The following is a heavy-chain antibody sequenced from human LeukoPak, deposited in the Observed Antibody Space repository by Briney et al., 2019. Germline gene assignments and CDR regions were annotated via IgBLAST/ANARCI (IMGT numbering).Heavy chain of an antibody. CDR3: ARDPNGDYLGAFDI. D-gene: IGHD4-17*01. V-gene: IGHV3-23*01. J-gene: IGHJ3*02. Sequence: GGSLRLSCAASGFTFSSYAMSWVRQAPGKGLERVSAISASGGSTYYADSVKGRSTISRDNPKNTLYLQMNSLRAEDTAVYYCARDPNGDYLGAFDIWGQRTMVTVSS. CDR1: GFTFSSYA. CDR2: ISASGGST.